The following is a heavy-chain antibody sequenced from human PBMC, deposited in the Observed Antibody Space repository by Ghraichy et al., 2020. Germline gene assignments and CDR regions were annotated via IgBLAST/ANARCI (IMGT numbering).Heavy chain of an antibody. CDR3: AKDSRLAVAEWGN. Sequence: LSLTCAASGFTFSSYAMSWVRQAPGKGLEWVSAISGSGGSTYYADSVKGRFTISRDNSKNTLYLQMNSLRAEDTAVYYCAKDSRLAVAEWGNWGQGTLVTVSS. CDR2: ISGSGGST. D-gene: IGHD6-19*01. CDR1: GFTFSSYA. J-gene: IGHJ4*02. V-gene: IGHV3-23*01.